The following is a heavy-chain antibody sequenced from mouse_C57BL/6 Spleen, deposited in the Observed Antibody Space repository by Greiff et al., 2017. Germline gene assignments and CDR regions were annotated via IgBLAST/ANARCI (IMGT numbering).Heavy chain of an antibody. D-gene: IGHD3-2*02. J-gene: IGHJ3*01. CDR1: GFSLTSYG. V-gene: IGHV2-6*03. Sequence: QVQLQQSGPGLVAPSQSLSITCTVSGFSLTSYGVHWVRQPPGKGLEWLVVIWSDGSTTYNSALKSRLSISKDNSKSQVFLKMNSLQTDDTAMYYCARGDSSGYGFAYWGQGTLVTVSA. CDR2: IWSDGST. CDR3: ARGDSSGYGFAY.